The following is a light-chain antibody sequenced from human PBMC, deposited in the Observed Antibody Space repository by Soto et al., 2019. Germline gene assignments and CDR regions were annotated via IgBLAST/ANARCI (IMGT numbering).Light chain of an antibody. CDR1: QSVGSS. J-gene: IGKJ4*01. V-gene: IGKV3-15*01. CDR2: GIS. Sequence: EIVMTQSPATLSVSPGERATLSCRASQSVGSSLAWYQQKPGQAPRLLIYGISTRATGLPGRFSGSGFGTEFTLTISSLQSEDLAVCYCQQYNHWPLTVGGGTKVDSK. CDR3: QQYNHWPLT.